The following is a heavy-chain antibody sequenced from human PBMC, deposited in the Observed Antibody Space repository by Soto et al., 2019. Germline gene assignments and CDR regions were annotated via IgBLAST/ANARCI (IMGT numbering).Heavy chain of an antibody. D-gene: IGHD3-10*01. V-gene: IGHV3-53*05. CDR1: GFTVSSNY. Sequence: GGSLRLSCAASGFTVSSNYMSWVRQAPGKGLEWVSVIYSGGSTYYADSVKGRFTISRDNSKNTLYLQMNSLRAEDTAVYYCAKDWTAEWFGELLYFDYWGQGTLVTVSS. CDR2: IYSGGST. J-gene: IGHJ4*02. CDR3: AKDWTAEWFGELLYFDY.